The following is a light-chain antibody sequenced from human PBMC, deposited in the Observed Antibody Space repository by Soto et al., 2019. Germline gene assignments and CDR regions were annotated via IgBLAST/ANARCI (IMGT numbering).Light chain of an antibody. CDR3: SSYARGSTLVV. Sequence: QSVLAQPASVSGSPGQSITISCTGTSNDIGLYNYVSWYQQHPGKAPKLIIYVVSSRPSGISNRFSASKSGNTASLTISGLKAEDEADYYCSSYARGSTLVVFGGGTKVTVL. CDR1: SNDIGLYNY. V-gene: IGLV2-14*01. CDR2: VVS. J-gene: IGLJ2*01.